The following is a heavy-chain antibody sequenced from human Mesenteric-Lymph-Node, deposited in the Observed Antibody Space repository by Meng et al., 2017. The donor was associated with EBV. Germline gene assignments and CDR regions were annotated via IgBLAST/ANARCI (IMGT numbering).Heavy chain of an antibody. CDR2: IYYSGGT. CDR1: GGSSSSTSYY. V-gene: IGHV4-39*07. J-gene: IGHJ5*02. Sequence: QLQLHGAGPGLVKPSETLSLTCTVSGGSSSSTSYYWGWIRQPPGKGLEWIGIIYYSGGTYYNSSLKSRVTISIDTSKNQFSLKLSSVTAADMAVYYCARCSFYYDSSGYRRYNWFDPWGQGTLVTVSS. D-gene: IGHD3-22*01. CDR3: ARCSFYYDSSGYRRYNWFDP.